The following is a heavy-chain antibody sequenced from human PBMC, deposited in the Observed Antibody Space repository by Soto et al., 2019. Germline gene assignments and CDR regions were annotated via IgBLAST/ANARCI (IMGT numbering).Heavy chain of an antibody. CDR1: GFTFNNAW. Sequence: EVQLVESGGGLVKPGGSLRLSCAASGFTFNNAWMSWVRQAPGKGLEWVGRIKRKIDGGTTDYAAPVKGRFTISRDDSTNTLYLQMDSLKTEDTAVYHCSTDYYDFVWGSYRFLQYGGRGTLVTVSS. J-gene: IGHJ4*02. CDR2: IKRKIDGGTT. D-gene: IGHD3-16*02. V-gene: IGHV3-15*01. CDR3: STDYYDFVWGSYRFLQY.